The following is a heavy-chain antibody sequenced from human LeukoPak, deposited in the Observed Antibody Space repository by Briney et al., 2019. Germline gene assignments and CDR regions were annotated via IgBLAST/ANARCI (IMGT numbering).Heavy chain of an antibody. D-gene: IGHD5-12*01. J-gene: IGHJ4*02. Sequence: LTLSCTASGYSFTTYWIGWVRQMPGKGLEWMGIIYPGDSDTRYSPSSQGQVTISADKPISTAYLQWSSLKAPDTAMYYCARRDSWYEFFDYWGQGTLVTVSS. CDR1: GYSFTTYW. V-gene: IGHV5-51*04. CDR3: ARRDSWYEFFDY. CDR2: IYPGDSDT.